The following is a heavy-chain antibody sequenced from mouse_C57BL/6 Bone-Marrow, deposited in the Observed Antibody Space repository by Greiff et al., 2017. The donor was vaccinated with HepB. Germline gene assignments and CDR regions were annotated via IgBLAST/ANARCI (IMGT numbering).Heavy chain of an antibody. Sequence: EVQLQQSGAELVRPGASVKLSCTASGFNIKDYYMHWVKQRPEQGLEWIGRIDPEDGDTEYAPKFQGKATMTADTSSNTAYLQLSSLTSDDTAVYYCTTDYYGSSYRYYAMDYWGQGTSVTVSS. D-gene: IGHD1-1*01. V-gene: IGHV14-1*01. CDR3: TTDYYGSSYRYYAMDY. CDR1: GFNIKDYY. CDR2: IDPEDGDT. J-gene: IGHJ4*01.